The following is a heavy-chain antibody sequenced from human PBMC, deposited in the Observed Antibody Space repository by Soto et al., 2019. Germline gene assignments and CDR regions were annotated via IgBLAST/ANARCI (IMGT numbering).Heavy chain of an antibody. Sequence: QVQLVQSGAEVKKPGASVKVACKASGYTFTSYAMHWVRQAPGQRLEWMGWINAGNGNTKYSQKFQGRVTITRDTAASTAYMELSSLRSEDTAVYDCARAGYDYVWGSKRFWWYFDYWGQGTLVTVSS. V-gene: IGHV1-3*01. CDR3: ARAGYDYVWGSKRFWWYFDY. D-gene: IGHD3-16*02. CDR1: GYTFTSYA. CDR2: INAGNGNT. J-gene: IGHJ4*02.